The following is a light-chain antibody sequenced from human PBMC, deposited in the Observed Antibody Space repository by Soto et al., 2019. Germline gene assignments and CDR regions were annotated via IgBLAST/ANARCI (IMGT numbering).Light chain of an antibody. CDR1: RTINTY. V-gene: IGKV1-39*01. CDR2: DTS. CDR3: QQYLSFVT. J-gene: IGKJ1*01. Sequence: DVRMTQSPSSLSASVGDTITITFRASRTINTYLNWFQQKPGKAPKLLIYDTSILQSGVPSRFSGSGSGTEFTLTITSLQPEDFATYYCQQYLSFVTFGQGTKVDIK.